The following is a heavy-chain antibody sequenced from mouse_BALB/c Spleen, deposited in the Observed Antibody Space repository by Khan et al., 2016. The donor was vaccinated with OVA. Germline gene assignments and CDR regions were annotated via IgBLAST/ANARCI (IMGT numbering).Heavy chain of an antibody. D-gene: IGHD1-1*01. CDR2: ISSCGHST. CDR1: GFTFSTYG. CDR3: AGRAYYYNSKGFAY. Sequence: EVELVESGGDLVKPGGSLKLSCVASGFTFSTYGMSWVRQTPDMRLAWVATISSCGHSTYYPDSVKGRFTISRDNAKNTLYLQMISLKSEDAAIVYCAGRAYYYNSKGFAYWGQGTLVTVSA. J-gene: IGHJ3*01. V-gene: IGHV5-6*01.